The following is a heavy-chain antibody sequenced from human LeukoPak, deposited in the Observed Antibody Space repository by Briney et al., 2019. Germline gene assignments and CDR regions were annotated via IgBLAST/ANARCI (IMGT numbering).Heavy chain of an antibody. D-gene: IGHD5-18*01. J-gene: IGHJ4*02. Sequence: GRSLRLSCAASGYTFDDYAMHWVRQAPGKGLEWVSGISWNSGSIVYADSVKGRFTISRDNAKNSLYLQMNSLRAEDMALYYCARGDRFSYSYADYWGQGTLVTVSS. V-gene: IGHV3-9*03. CDR1: GYTFDDYA. CDR2: ISWNSGSI. CDR3: ARGDRFSYSYADY.